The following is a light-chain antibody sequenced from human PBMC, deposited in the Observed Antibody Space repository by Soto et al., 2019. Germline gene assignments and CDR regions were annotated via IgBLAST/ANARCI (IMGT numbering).Light chain of an antibody. J-gene: IGKJ1*01. CDR3: LQRSSWPWT. Sequence: EIVLTQSPATLSLSPGERAILSCRASQSLNTYLAWYQQKPGQAPRLLIYDVSTRATGIPARFSGTVSGTDFTLTISSLEPEDFAVYYCLQRSSWPWTFGQGTTVEI. CDR1: QSLNTY. CDR2: DVS. V-gene: IGKV3-11*01.